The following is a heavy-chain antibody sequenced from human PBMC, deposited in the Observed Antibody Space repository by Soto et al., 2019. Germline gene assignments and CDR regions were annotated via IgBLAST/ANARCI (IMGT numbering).Heavy chain of an antibody. J-gene: IGHJ4*02. CDR1: GFTFSSYG. CDR3: AKVVEYTRSPPDY. Sequence: GGSLRLSCAASGFTFSSYGMHWVRQAPGKGLEWAAVISYDGSNEYYADSVKGRFTISRDNSKNTLYLQMNSLRAEDTAVYYCAKVVEYTRSPPDYWGQGTLVTVSS. D-gene: IGHD6-6*01. V-gene: IGHV3-30*18. CDR2: ISYDGSNE.